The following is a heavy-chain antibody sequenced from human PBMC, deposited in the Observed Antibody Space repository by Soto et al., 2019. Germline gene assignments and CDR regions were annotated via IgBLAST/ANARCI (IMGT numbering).Heavy chain of an antibody. CDR1: GFSLSTSGVG. V-gene: IGHV2-5*02. Sequence: QITLKESGPTLVKPTQTLTLTCTFSGFSLSTSGVGVGWIRQPPGKALEWLALIYWDDDKRHSPSLKSRLTTTNDTPKNQGVLTMTNMDPVDTATYYCAHIKGGWFLPKDYFDYWGQGTLVTVSS. CDR3: AHIKGGWFLPKDYFDY. J-gene: IGHJ4*02. CDR2: IYWDDDK. D-gene: IGHD3-22*01.